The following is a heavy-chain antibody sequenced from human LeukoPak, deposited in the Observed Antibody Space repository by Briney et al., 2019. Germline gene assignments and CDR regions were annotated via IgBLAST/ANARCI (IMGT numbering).Heavy chain of an antibody. CDR3: SKTSAFDI. J-gene: IGHJ3*02. Sequence: GGSLRLSCAASGFTFTTSGMNWVRQAPGKGLEWVSSISGSDSGGKTFYADSVKGRFTISRNNSKNTVYMQMNSLRAEGTALYFCSKTSAFDIWGQGTMVTVSS. CDR2: ISGSDSGGKT. V-gene: IGHV3-23*01. CDR1: GFTFTTSG.